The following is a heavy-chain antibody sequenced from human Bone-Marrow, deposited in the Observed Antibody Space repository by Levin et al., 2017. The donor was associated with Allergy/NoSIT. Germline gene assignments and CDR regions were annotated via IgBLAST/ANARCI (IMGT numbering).Heavy chain of an antibody. Sequence: KAGGSLRLSCKVSGYXLTXLSMXXVXXXXXKGLEWMGGFDRGEGETIYAQKFQGRVTMTEDTSTDTAYLELNNLTSEDTAVYYCAADSAAPGYHYGLDVWGQGTTVTVSS. CDR3: AADSAAPGYHYGLDV. CDR1: GYXLTXLS. V-gene: IGHV1-24*01. D-gene: IGHD2-15*01. CDR2: FDRGEGET. J-gene: IGHJ6*02.